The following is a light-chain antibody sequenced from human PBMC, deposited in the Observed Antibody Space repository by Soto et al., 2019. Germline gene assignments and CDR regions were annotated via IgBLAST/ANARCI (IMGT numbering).Light chain of an antibody. CDR1: QSVSSSY. V-gene: IGKV3-20*01. J-gene: IGKJ3*01. Sequence: EIVLTQSPGTLSLSPGERATLSCRASQSVSSSYLAWYQQKPGQAPRLLIYGASSRATGVPTRFSGSRSGAEFTLTINSLQSEDFAVYYCQQYVSSPFTFGPGTKVD. CDR3: QQYVSSPFT. CDR2: GAS.